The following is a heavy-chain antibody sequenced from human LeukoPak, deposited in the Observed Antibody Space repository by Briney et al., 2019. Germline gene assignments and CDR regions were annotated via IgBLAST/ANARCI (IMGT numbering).Heavy chain of an antibody. CDR3: AREGCSGGTCYLDTFDV. V-gene: IGHV3-7*01. J-gene: IGHJ3*01. CDR1: GFTFSTYW. D-gene: IGHD2-15*01. Sequence: GGSLRLSCAASGFTFSTYWLSWVRQAPGKGLEWVANIKEDGSGKYYVDSVKGRFTISRDNAKNSMYLQMNSLRVEDTAVYYCAREGCSGGTCYLDTFDVWGQGTMVTVSS. CDR2: IKEDGSGK.